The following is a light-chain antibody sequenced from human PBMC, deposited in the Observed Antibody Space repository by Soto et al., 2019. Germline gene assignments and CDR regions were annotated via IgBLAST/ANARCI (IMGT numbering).Light chain of an antibody. CDR2: GAS. J-gene: IGKJ4*01. CDR3: QQLNSHPLT. V-gene: IGKV1-39*01. CDR1: QSISSY. Sequence: DIQMTQSPSSLSASVGYSVTITCGASQSISSYLNWYQQKPGKAPELLIYGASSLQSGVPSRFTGSGSGTDLILTISSLQHEDSATYYCQQLNSHPLTFGGGTKV.